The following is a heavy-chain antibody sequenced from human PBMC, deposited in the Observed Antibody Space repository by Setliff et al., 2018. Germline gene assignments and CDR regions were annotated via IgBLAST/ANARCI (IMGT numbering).Heavy chain of an antibody. Sequence: GGSLRLSCAASGFTFNNFAMHWVRQAPGKGLEWVAVIWYDGSNKYYADSVKSRFTISRDNSKNTLYLQMNSLRAEDTALYYCARQATDYWGQGTLVTVSS. V-gene: IGHV3-33*01. J-gene: IGHJ4*02. CDR3: ARQATDY. CDR1: GFTFNNFA. CDR2: IWYDGSNK.